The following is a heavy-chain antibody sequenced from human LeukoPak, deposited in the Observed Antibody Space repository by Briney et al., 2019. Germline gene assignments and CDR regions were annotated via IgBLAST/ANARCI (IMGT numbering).Heavy chain of an antibody. CDR1: GYSFTSYW. J-gene: IGHJ3*02. V-gene: IGHV5-51*01. CDR2: IYPGDSDT. D-gene: IGHD4-23*01. Sequence: GESLKIFCKGSGYSFTSYWIGWVRQMPGKGLEWMGIIYPGDSDTRYSPSFQGQVTISADKSISTAYLQWSSLKASDTAMYYCARRTTVVTNYDAFDIWGQGTMVTVSS. CDR3: ARRTTVVTNYDAFDI.